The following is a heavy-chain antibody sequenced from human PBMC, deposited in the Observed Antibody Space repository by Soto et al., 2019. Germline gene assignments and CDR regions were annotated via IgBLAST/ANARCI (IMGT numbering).Heavy chain of an antibody. J-gene: IGHJ4*02. CDR1: GGSVSSGSYC. Sequence: ASETLSLTCTVSGGSVSSGSYCFVCIRQRPWNGLEWIGYIYYSGSTNYNPSLKSRVTISVDTSKNQFSLKLSSVTAADTAVYYCATETNYYDSSGYYSYFDYWGQGTLVTVSS. CDR3: ATETNYYDSSGYYSYFDY. V-gene: IGHV4-61*01. CDR2: IYYSGST. D-gene: IGHD3-22*01.